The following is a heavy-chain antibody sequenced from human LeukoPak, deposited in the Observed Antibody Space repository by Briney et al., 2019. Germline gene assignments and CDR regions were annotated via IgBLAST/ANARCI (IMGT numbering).Heavy chain of an antibody. J-gene: IGHJ4*02. CDR2: ISAYNGNT. V-gene: IGHV1-18*04. D-gene: IGHD6-19*01. CDR3: ARDWKWLVFDY. Sequence: ASVKVSCKASGYTFTGYYMHWVRQAPGQGLEWMGWISAYNGNTNYAQKLQGRVTMTTDTSTSTAYMELRSLRSDDTAVYYCARDWKWLVFDYWGQGTLVTVSS. CDR1: GYTFTGYY.